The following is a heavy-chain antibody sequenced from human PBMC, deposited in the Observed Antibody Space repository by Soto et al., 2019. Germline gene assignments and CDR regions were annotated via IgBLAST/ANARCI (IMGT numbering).Heavy chain of an antibody. V-gene: IGHV4-34*01. D-gene: IGHD3-22*01. CDR3: ARVRVSFMIVVPYYYYGMDV. CDR1: GVSFSGYD. Sequence: SETLSLTCAVYGVSFSGYDWSWIRQPPGEGLEWIGEINHSGSTNYNPSLKSRVTISVDTSKNQFSLKLSSVTAADTAVYYCARVRVSFMIVVPYYYYGMDVWGQGTTVT. CDR2: INHSGST. J-gene: IGHJ6*02.